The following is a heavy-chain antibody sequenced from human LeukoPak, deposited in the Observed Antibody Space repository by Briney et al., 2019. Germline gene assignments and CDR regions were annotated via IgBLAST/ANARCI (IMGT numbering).Heavy chain of an antibody. V-gene: IGHV4-59*11. CDR1: GGSISSHY. Sequence: PSETLSLTCTVSGGSISSHYWSWIRQPPGKGLEWIGYIYYSGSTNYNPSLKSRVTISVDTSKNQFSLKLSSVTAADTAVYYCARGSSGYISGFDYWGQGTPVTVSS. CDR3: ARGSSGYISGFDY. D-gene: IGHD3-22*01. J-gene: IGHJ4*02. CDR2: IYYSGST.